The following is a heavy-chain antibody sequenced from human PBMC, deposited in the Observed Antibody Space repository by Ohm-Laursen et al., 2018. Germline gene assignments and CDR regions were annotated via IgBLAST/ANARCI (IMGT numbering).Heavy chain of an antibody. D-gene: IGHD2-8*01. CDR3: ARDDGAYARRSGMDV. Sequence: SLRLSCAASGFTFSSFSMAWVRQAPGKGLEWVSYISDTGSHIYYAGSVRGRFTISRDNAQNSLYLHMSSLRAEDTAIYYCARDDGAYARRSGMDVRGQGTTVTVSS. CDR2: ISDTGSHI. J-gene: IGHJ6*02. V-gene: IGHV3-21*01. CDR1: GFTFSSFS.